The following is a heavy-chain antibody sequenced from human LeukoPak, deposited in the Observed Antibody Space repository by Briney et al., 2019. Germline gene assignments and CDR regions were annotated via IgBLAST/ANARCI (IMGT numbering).Heavy chain of an antibody. J-gene: IGHJ4*02. CDR2: FYAGNGNT. CDR3: ASSRHRGYSSGWYSGDY. D-gene: IGHD6-19*01. V-gene: IGHV1-3*01. Sequence: GGSVKVSSKASVYTFSRYAMYWVRHAPGQRHLSRGWFYAGNGNTKYSQKFQGRVTITRDTSASTAYMELSSLRSEDTAVYYCASSRHRGYSSGWYSGDYWGQGTLVTASS. CDR1: VYTFSRYA.